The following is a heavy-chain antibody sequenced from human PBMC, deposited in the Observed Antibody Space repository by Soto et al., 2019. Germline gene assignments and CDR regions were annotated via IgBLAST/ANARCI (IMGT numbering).Heavy chain of an antibody. CDR3: ARDMEVVVVPAAMWLRDYYYYGMDV. V-gene: IGHV3-21*01. J-gene: IGHJ6*02. D-gene: IGHD2-2*01. CDR1: GFTFSSYS. Sequence: PGGSLRLSCAASGFTFSSYSMNWVRQAPGKGLEWVSSISSSSSYIYYADSVKGRFTISRDNAKNSLYLQMNSLRAEDTAVYYCARDMEVVVVPAAMWLRDYYYYGMDVWGQGTTVTVSS. CDR2: ISSSSSYI.